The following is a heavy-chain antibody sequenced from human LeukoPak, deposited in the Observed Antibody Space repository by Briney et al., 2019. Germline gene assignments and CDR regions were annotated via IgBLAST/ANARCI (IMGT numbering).Heavy chain of an antibody. V-gene: IGHV3-64D*06. CDR2: ISSNGGST. CDR3: VKGGTYSSSWYTYYYYGMDV. J-gene: IGHJ6*04. Sequence: GGSLRLSCSASGFTFSSYAMHWVRQAPGKGLEYVPAISSNGGSTYYADSVKGRFTIARDNSKNTLYLQMSSLRAEDTAVYYCVKGGTYSSSWYTYYYYGMDVWGKGTTVTVSS. D-gene: IGHD6-13*01. CDR1: GFTFSSYA.